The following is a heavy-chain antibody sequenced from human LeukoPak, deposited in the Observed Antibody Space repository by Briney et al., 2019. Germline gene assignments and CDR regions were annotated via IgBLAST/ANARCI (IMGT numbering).Heavy chain of an antibody. CDR1: GFTFSTYW. D-gene: IGHD6-6*01. CDR3: VRIGYSSSSFDY. J-gene: IGHJ4*02. V-gene: IGHV3-7*03. Sequence: GGSLRLSCAASGFTFSTYWMSWVRQAPGKGLEWVANMKQDGSVKYYVDSVKGRFTIFRDNAKNSVYLQMNSLRAEDTAVYYCVRIGYSSSSFDYWGQGTLVTVSS. CDR2: MKQDGSVK.